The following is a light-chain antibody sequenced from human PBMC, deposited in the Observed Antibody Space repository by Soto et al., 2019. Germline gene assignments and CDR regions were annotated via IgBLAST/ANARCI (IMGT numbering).Light chain of an antibody. CDR1: ENVRTF. V-gene: IGKV3-11*01. CDR3: QQHSHWPPWT. Sequence: EVVLTQSPATLSLSPGERATLSCRASENVRTFVDWYQQKPGQAPRLLIYGASNRATGIPARFSGSGSGTDFTLTISNLDPEDFAVYYCQQHSHWPPWTFGQGTRVEIQ. J-gene: IGKJ1*01. CDR2: GAS.